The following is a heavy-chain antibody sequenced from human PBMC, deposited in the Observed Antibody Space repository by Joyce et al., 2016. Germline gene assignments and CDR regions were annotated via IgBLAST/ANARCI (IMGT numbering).Heavy chain of an antibody. Sequence: QVQLVESGGGVVQPGRSLRLSCAASGFTFRSHGMHWVRQAPGKGLEWVAFIWSDGSNKYYADTVKGRVTISRDNSKNTVLLQMNTLRDADTAVYYCARDSYLTGYYIDYWGQGTLVTVSS. CDR2: IWSDGSNK. V-gene: IGHV3-33*01. CDR3: ARDSYLTGYYIDY. D-gene: IGHD3-9*01. J-gene: IGHJ4*02. CDR1: GFTFRSHG.